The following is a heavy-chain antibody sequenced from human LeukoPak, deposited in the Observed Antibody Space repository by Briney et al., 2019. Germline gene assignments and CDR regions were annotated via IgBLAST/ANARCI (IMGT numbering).Heavy chain of an antibody. CDR1: GYTFTSYD. J-gene: IGHJ6*03. Sequence: ASVKVSCKASGYTFTSYDINWVRQATGQGLEWVGWMNPNSGNTGYAQKFQGRVTMTRNTSISTAYMELSSLRSEDTAVYYCASTRGGTNDYYYYMDVWGKGTTVTVSS. CDR3: ASTRGGTNDYYYYMDV. CDR2: MNPNSGNT. V-gene: IGHV1-8*01. D-gene: IGHD1-14*01.